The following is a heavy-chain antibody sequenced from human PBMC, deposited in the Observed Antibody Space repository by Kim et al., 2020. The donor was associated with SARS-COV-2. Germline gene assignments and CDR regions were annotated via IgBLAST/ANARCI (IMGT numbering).Heavy chain of an antibody. CDR1: GFTFRTYA. Sequence: GGSLRLSCADSGFTFRTYAMSWVRQAPGKGLEWVSAISGSGGSTYYADSVKGRFTISRDNSKNTLYLQMNSLRAEDTAVYYCAKNGDYYDSSGYYYDYWGQGTLVTVSS. D-gene: IGHD3-22*01. J-gene: IGHJ4*02. V-gene: IGHV3-23*01. CDR3: AKNGDYYDSSGYYYDY. CDR2: ISGSGGST.